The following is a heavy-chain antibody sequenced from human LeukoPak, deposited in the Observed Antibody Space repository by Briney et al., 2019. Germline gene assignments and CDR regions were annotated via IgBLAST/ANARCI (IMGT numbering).Heavy chain of an antibody. CDR3: ARDRGYDSSGWSFNAFDI. CDR2: IYYSGST. J-gene: IGHJ3*02. Sequence: PSETLSLTCTVSGGSISSYYWSWIRQPPGKGLEWIGYIYYSGSTNYNPSLKSRVTISVDTSKNQFSLKLSSVTAADTAVYYCARDRGYDSSGWSFNAFDIWGQGTMVTVSS. D-gene: IGHD3-22*01. V-gene: IGHV4-59*01. CDR1: GGSISSYY.